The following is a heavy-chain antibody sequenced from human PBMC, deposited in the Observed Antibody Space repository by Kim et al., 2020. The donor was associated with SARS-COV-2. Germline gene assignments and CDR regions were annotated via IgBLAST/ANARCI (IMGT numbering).Heavy chain of an antibody. CDR2: ISSSGSTI. CDR3: ARDRQTYIADFWSGYRHPYYYYGMDV. J-gene: IGHJ6*02. D-gene: IGHD3-3*01. Sequence: GGSPRLSCAASGFTFSDYYMSWIRQAPGKGLEWVSYISSSGSTIYYADSVKGRFTISRDNAKNSLYLQMNSLRAEDTAVYYCARDRQTYIADFWSGYRHPYYYYGMDVWGQGTTVTVSS. V-gene: IGHV3-11*01. CDR1: GFTFSDYY.